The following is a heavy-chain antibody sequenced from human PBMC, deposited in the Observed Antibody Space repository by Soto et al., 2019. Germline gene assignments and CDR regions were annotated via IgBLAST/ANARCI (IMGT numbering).Heavy chain of an antibody. CDR3: ARKGRSSYGIDV. V-gene: IGHV4-30-4*01. CDR2: IDYSGST. J-gene: IGHJ6*02. Sequence: SETLSLTCTVSGDSISNSDYYWNWIRQSPGKGLEWIASIDYSGSTYYNPSLKSRVVISADTSKNLFSLKLRSVTAADTALYFSARKGRSSYGIDVRGQGPTVTVS. CDR1: GDSISNSDYY.